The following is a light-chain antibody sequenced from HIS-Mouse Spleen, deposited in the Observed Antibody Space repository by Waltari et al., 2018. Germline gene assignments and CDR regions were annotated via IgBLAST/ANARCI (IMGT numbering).Light chain of an antibody. CDR3: QQYGSSPPALT. CDR2: GAS. CDR1: QSVSSSY. J-gene: IGKJ4*01. V-gene: IGKV3-20*01. Sequence: EIVLTQSPGTLSLSPGERATLSCRASQSVSSSYLAWYQQKPGQAPRLLIYGASSRATGITDRFSGSGSGTDFTLTISRLEPEEFAGYYCQQYGSSPPALTCGGGTKVEIK.